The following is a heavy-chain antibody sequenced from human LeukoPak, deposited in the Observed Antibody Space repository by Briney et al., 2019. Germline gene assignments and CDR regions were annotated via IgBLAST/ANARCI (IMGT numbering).Heavy chain of an antibody. V-gene: IGHV1-2*04. Sequence: ASVKVSCKASGYTFTGYYMHWVRQAPGQGLEWMGWINPNSGGTNYAQKFQGWVTMTRDTSIGTAYMELSRLRSDDTAVYYCARGYCSSTSCYEYYYYGMDVWGQGTTVTVSS. D-gene: IGHD2-2*01. CDR2: INPNSGGT. CDR3: ARGYCSSTSCYEYYYYGMDV. J-gene: IGHJ6*02. CDR1: GYTFTGYY.